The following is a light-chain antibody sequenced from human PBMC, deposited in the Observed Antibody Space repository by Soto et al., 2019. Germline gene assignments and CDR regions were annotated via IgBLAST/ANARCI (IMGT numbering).Light chain of an antibody. CDR2: DAS. CDR3: QQYNSYWT. CDR1: QSISSW. Sequence: DNHMTLSPSTLSASVGDRVRITCRASQSISSWLAWYQQKPGKAPKLLIYDASSLESGVPSRFSGSGSGTEFTLTISSLQPDDFATYYCQQYNSYWTFGQGTKVDIK. V-gene: IGKV1-5*01. J-gene: IGKJ1*01.